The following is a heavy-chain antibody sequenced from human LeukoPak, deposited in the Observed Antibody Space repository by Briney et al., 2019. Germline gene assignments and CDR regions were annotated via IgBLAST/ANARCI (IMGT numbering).Heavy chain of an antibody. CDR3: ARVYLGVYYYGSSGYSHLDY. V-gene: IGHV1-2*02. CDR1: GYTFTDYY. Sequence: ASVKVSCKASGYTFTDYYMHWVRQAPGQGLEWMGWINPNSCGTNYAQKFQGRVTMTRDTSISTAYLELSRLRSDDTAVYYCARVYLGVYYYGSSGYSHLDYWGQGTLVTVSS. CDR2: INPNSCGT. J-gene: IGHJ4*02. D-gene: IGHD3-22*01.